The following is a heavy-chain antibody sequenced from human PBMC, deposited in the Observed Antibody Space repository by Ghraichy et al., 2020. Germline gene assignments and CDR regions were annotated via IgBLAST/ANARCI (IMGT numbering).Heavy chain of an antibody. CDR1: GFTVSSNY. Sequence: GGSLRLSCAASGFTVSSNYMSWVRQAPGKGLEWVSVIYSGGSTYYADSVKGRFTISRDNSKNTLYLQMNSLRAEDTAVYYCAREGPMVRGAEGYFDLWGRGTLVTVSS. J-gene: IGHJ2*01. CDR2: IYSGGST. CDR3: AREGPMVRGAEGYFDL. V-gene: IGHV3-53*01. D-gene: IGHD3-10*01.